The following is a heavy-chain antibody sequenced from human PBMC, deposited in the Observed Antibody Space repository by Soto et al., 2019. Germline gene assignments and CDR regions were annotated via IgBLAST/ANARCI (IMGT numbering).Heavy chain of an antibody. V-gene: IGHV4-34*01. CDR3: ARADSVAGTED. CDR1: GGSFSGYY. Sequence: QVQLQQWGAGLLKPSETMSLTCAVYGGSFSGYYWSWIRQPPGQGLAWIGEINHRGSTNYNPSLKSRVTISVVTSKNQFSMKLSSVTAADTAVYYCARADSVAGTEDWGQGTLVTVCS. D-gene: IGHD6-19*01. J-gene: IGHJ4*02. CDR2: INHRGST.